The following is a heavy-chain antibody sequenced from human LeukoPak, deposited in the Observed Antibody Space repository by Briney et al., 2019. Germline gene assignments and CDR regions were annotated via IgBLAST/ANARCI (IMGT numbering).Heavy chain of an antibody. CDR1: GASISSFH. CDR2: IYSSGST. V-gene: IGHV4-4*07. Sequence: SEILSLTCTVSGASISSFHWTWIRQPAGKGLEWIGLIYSSGSTIYNPSLKSRVAMSVDMTKNQLSLKLSSVTAADTAMYYCARKDGDYWGQGTLVTVSS. CDR3: ARKDGDY. J-gene: IGHJ4*02.